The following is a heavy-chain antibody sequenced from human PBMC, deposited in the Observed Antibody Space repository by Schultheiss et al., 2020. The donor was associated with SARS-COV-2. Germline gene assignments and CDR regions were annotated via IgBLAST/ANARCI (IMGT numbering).Heavy chain of an antibody. CDR1: GFTFSSYA. CDR3: ARGQWGGEQMATTILDY. V-gene: IGHV3-7*03. J-gene: IGHJ4*02. CDR2: INQDGSEK. D-gene: IGHD5-24*01. Sequence: GGSLRLSCAASGFTFSSYAMSWVRQAPGKGLEWVSNINQDGSEKYYVDYVKGRFTISRDNAKNSLYLQMNNLRAEDTAIYYCARGQWGGEQMATTILDYWGQGTLVTVSS.